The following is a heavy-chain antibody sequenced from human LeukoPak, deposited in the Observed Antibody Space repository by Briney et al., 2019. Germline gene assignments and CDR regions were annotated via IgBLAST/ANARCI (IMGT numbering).Heavy chain of an antibody. J-gene: IGHJ3*02. CDR2: ISSSSSYI. V-gene: IGHV3-21*01. CDR1: GFTFSSYS. CDR3: ARDHPNAFDI. Sequence: GGSLRLSCAASGFTFSSYSMNWVRQAPGKGLEWVSSISSSSSYIYYADSVKGRFTISRDNAKNSLYLQMNSPRAEDTAVYYCARDHPNAFDIWGQGTMVTVSS.